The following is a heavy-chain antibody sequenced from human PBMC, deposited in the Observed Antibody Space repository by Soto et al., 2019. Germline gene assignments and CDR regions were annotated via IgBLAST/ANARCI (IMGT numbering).Heavy chain of an antibody. CDR3: AKGGVAAARGYFDH. CDR2: IGGSGSVT. V-gene: IGHV3-23*01. J-gene: IGHJ4*02. CDR1: GFIFRSYG. D-gene: IGHD6-13*01. Sequence: GGSLRLSCAASGFIFRSYGLSWVRQAPGKGLEWVSDIGGSGSVTNYADSVKGRFTISRGNSNNTLSLQMDSLRAEDTAVYYCAKGGVAAARGYFDHWGQGTRVTVSS.